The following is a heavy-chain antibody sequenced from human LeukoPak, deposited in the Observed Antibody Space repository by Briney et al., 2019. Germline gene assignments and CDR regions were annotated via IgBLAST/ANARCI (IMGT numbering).Heavy chain of an antibody. CDR3: AREGFDP. J-gene: IGHJ5*02. CDR1: GDSISNGVKY. V-gene: IGHV4-31*03. Sequence: NPSETLSLTCTVSGDSISNGVKYWSWIRQHPGRGLEWIGYSYHSGRSYYNPSLKSRITMSVDTSKNQFSLNLSSVTAADTAVYYCAREGFDPWGQGTLVTVSS. CDR2: SYHSGRS.